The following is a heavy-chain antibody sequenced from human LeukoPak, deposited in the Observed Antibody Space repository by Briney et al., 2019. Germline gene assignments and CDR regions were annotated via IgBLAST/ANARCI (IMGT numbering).Heavy chain of an antibody. D-gene: IGHD3-10*01. CDR3: ARHEGGSGSYLGWFDP. V-gene: IGHV4-38-2*01. CDR2: IYYSGST. CDR1: GYSISSGYY. Sequence: SETLSLTCAVSGYSISSGYYWGWIRQPPGRGLEWVGRIYYSGSTYYNPSLKSRVTISVDTSKNQFCLKLSSVTAADTAVYYCARHEGGSGSYLGWFDPWGQGTLVTVSS. J-gene: IGHJ5*02.